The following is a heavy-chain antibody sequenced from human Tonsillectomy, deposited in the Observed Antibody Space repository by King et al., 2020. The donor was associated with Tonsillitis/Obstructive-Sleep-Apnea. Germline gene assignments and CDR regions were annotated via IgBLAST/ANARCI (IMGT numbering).Heavy chain of an antibody. V-gene: IGHV3-53*01. D-gene: IGHD3-10*01. J-gene: IGHJ6*03. Sequence: QLVQSGGGLIQPGGSLRLSCAASGFTVSSNYMSWVRQAPGKGLEWVSVIYSCGSTYYADSVHGRFNISRDNSKNTLDLQMNSLRAEDTAVYYCARDQDYGSGSYFHYYYYMDVWGKGTTVTVSS. CDR2: IYSCGST. CDR3: ARDQDYGSGSYFHYYYYMDV. CDR1: GFTVSSNY.